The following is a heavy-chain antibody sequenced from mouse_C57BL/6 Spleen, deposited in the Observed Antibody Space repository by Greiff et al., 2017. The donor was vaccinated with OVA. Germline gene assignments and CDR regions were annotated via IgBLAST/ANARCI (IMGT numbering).Heavy chain of an antibody. CDR1: GFTFSDYY. CDR3: ARDGTGTFDY. D-gene: IGHD4-1*01. Sequence: EVKLVESEGGLVQPGSSMKLSCTASGFTFSDYYMAWVRQVPEKGLEWVANINYDGSSTYYLDSLKSRFIISRDNAKNILYLQMSSLKSEDTATYYCARDGTGTFDYWGQGTTLTVSS. J-gene: IGHJ2*01. V-gene: IGHV5-16*01. CDR2: INYDGSST.